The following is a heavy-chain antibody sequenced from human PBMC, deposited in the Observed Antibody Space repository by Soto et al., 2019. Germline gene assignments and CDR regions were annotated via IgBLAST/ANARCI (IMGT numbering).Heavy chain of an antibody. CDR3: AIPSSSWSCYYNGLDV. J-gene: IGHJ6*02. CDR1: GGSVSGYY. D-gene: IGHD6-13*01. V-gene: IGHV4-34*01. CDR2: IYPGGST. Sequence: SETLSLTCAVSGGSVSGYYWSWIRQPPGKGLEWIGEIYPGGSTNYNLSLKSRVTISVDTSKNQFSLKLASVTAADTAVYYCAIPSSSWSCYYNGLDVWGQGTTVTVSS.